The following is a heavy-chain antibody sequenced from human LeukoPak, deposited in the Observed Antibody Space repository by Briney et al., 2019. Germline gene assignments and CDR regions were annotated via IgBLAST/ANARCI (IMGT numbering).Heavy chain of an antibody. V-gene: IGHV4-59*01. D-gene: IGHD6-13*01. Sequence: SETLSLTCTVSGGSISSYYWSWIRQPPGKGLEWIGYIYYSGSTNYNPSLKSRVTISVDTSKKQFSLKLSSVTAADTAVYYCARAALGYSSSWFDYWGQGTLVTVSS. CDR1: GGSISSYY. CDR2: IYYSGST. CDR3: ARAALGYSSSWFDY. J-gene: IGHJ4*02.